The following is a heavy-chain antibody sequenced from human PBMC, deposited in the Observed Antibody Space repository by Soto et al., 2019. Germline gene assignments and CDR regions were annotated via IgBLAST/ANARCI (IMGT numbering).Heavy chain of an antibody. Sequence: XVSRRLSCSASGVTFSDHNMNRVRQAPGKGLEWVGRARNKANSYTTAYAASVKGRFTISRDDSKNSLSLQMNRLKTEDTAVYFCARLMGTSFDLWGQGNLVTVCS. CDR2: ARNKANSYTT. V-gene: IGHV3-72*01. CDR1: GVTFSDHN. CDR3: ARLMGTSFDL. D-gene: IGHD2-8*01. J-gene: IGHJ4*02.